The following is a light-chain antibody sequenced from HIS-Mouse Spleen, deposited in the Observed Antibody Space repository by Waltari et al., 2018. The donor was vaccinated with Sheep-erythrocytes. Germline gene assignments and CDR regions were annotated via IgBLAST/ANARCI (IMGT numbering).Light chain of an antibody. Sequence: QSALTQPASVSGSPGQSITISCTGTSSDVGSYNLVSWYQQHPGKAPKLMIYEGRKRPSGVSHRFSGSKSGNTASLTISGLQAEDEADYYCCSYAGSSTPWVFGGGTKLTVL. J-gene: IGLJ3*02. CDR2: EGR. V-gene: IGLV2-23*01. CDR1: SSDVGSYNL. CDR3: CSYAGSSTPWV.